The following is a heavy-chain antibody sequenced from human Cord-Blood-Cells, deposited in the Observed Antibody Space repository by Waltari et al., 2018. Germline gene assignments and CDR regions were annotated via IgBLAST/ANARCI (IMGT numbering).Heavy chain of an antibody. CDR3: ARGPITGVDY. CDR1: GFTFSSYA. V-gene: IGHV3-30-3*01. J-gene: IGHJ4*02. Sequence: QVQLVESGGGVVQPGRSLRLSCAASGFTFSSYAMHWVRQAPGKGLEWGAVISYDGSNKYYADSVKGRFTISRDNSKNTLYLQMNSLRAEDTAVYYCARGPITGVDYWGQGTLVTVSS. CDR2: ISYDGSNK. D-gene: IGHD1-20*01.